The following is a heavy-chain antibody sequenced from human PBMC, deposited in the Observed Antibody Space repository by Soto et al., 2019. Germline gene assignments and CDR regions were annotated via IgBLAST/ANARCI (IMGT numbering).Heavy chain of an antibody. Sequence: QVQLVQSGPEVKEPGASVRVSCKASGYTFINYNIFWVRQAPGQGLEWMGWISTSNGDTNNAQNFQGRVTMTTDTSKSTAYVELRSLRYDDTAVYYCARDITGATGDYWGQGTLVTVSS. CDR3: ARDITGATGDY. CDR2: ISTSNGDT. CDR1: GYTFINYN. D-gene: IGHD1-26*01. V-gene: IGHV1-18*01. J-gene: IGHJ4*02.